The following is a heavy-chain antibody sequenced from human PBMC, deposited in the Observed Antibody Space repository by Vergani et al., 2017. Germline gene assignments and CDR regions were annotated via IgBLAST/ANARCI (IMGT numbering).Heavy chain of an antibody. J-gene: IGHJ3*02. CDR3: ARQFWVSQGVGAFET. D-gene: IGHD3-16*01. Sequence: QVQLQQWGAGVVKPSGTLSLTWAVFGESFSSFYWGWIRQPPGKGLEWIATVFHSGSAYYNPSLRRRVTISVETSKNQFSLRLTTLTAADTAVYYCARQFWVSQGVGAFETWGRGTEVSVSS. CDR1: GESFSSFY. CDR2: VFHSGSA. V-gene: IGHV4-38-2*01.